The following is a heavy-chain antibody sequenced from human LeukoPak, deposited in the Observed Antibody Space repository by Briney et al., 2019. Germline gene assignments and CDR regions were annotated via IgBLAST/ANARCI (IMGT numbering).Heavy chain of an antibody. CDR2: IIPIFGTA. CDR1: GSTFSSYA. Sequence: SVKVSCKASGSTFSSYAISWVRQAPGQGLEWMGGIIPIFGTASYAQKFQGRVTITADESTSTAYMELSSLRSVDTAVYYCAREYCSSTSCYVRYFDYWGQGTLVTVSS. D-gene: IGHD2-2*01. CDR3: AREYCSSTSCYVRYFDY. J-gene: IGHJ4*02. V-gene: IGHV1-69*13.